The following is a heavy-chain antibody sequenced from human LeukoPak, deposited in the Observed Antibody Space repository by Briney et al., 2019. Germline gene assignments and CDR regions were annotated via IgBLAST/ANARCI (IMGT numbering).Heavy chain of an antibody. V-gene: IGHV4-59*01. Sequence: PLETLSLTCTVSGGSISSYYWSWIRQPPGKGLEWIGYIYYSGSTNYNPSLKSRVTISVDTSKNQFSLKLSSVTAADTAVYYCARADYDFWSGYSTAFVYWGQGTLVTVSS. D-gene: IGHD3-3*01. CDR2: IYYSGST. J-gene: IGHJ4*02. CDR3: ARADYDFWSGYSTAFVY. CDR1: GGSISSYY.